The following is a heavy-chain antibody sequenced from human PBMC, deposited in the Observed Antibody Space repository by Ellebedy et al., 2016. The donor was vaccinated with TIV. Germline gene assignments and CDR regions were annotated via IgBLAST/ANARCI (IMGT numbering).Heavy chain of an antibody. Sequence: AASVKVSCKASGYTFTSYGFSWVRQAPGQRLEWMGWISAHNGHTNYAQRLQGIVTMTIATSTRTAYMELRSLRADDTAVYYCARRGLGYAISWCEHWGQGTLVSVSS. J-gene: IGHJ5*02. CDR1: GYTFTSYG. CDR2: ISAHNGHT. D-gene: IGHD2-8*01. V-gene: IGHV1-18*04. CDR3: ARRGLGYAISWCEH.